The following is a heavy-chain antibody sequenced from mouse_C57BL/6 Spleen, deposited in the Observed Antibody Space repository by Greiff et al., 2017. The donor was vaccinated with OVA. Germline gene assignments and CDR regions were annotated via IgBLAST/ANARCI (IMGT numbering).Heavy chain of an antibody. J-gene: IGHJ1*03. CDR2: IDPSDSYT. V-gene: IGHV1-50*01. Sequence: QVQLQQSGAELVKPGASVKLSCKASGYTFTSYWMQWVKQRPGQGLEWIGEIDPSDSYTNYNQQFKGKATLTVDTSSSTAYMQLSSLTSEDSAVYYCARPYGNPYFAVWGKGTTVTVSS. D-gene: IGHD2-1*01. CDR3: ARPYGNPYFAV. CDR1: GYTFTSYW.